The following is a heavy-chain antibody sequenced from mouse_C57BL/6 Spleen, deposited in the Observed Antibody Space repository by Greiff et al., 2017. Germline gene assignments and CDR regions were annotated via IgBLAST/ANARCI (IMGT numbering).Heavy chain of an antibody. CDR1: GYAFTNYL. CDR3: ARKDSSGYVRFAY. CDR2: INPGSGGT. D-gene: IGHD3-2*02. V-gene: IGHV1-54*01. Sequence: QVQLQQSGAELVRPGTSVKVSCKASGYAFTNYLIEWVKQRPGQGLEWIGVINPGSGGTNYNEKFKGKATLTADKSSSTAYMQLSSLTSEDSAVYVCARKDSSGYVRFAYWGQGTLVTVSA. J-gene: IGHJ3*01.